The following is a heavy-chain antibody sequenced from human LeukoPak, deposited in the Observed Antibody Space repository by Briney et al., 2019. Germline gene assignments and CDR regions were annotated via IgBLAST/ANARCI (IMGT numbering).Heavy chain of an antibody. J-gene: IGHJ4*02. V-gene: IGHV3-23*01. Sequence: PGGSLRLSCAASGFTFSSYAMNWVRQAPGKGLEWVSGISGSGDSTYYADSVKGRLIISRDNSKNTLYLQMDSLRAEDTAVYFCAKIDWSSGFWGQGTLVAVSS. CDR2: ISGSGDST. CDR3: AKIDWSSGF. CDR1: GFTFSSYA. D-gene: IGHD3-9*01.